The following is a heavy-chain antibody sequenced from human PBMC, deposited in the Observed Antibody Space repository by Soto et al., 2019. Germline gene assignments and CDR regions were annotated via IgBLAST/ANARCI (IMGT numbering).Heavy chain of an antibody. CDR1: GGSISSSGYY. V-gene: IGHV4-39*01. J-gene: IGHJ4*02. D-gene: IGHD3-10*01. Sequence: ETLSLTCTVSGGSISSSGYYWGWIRQPPGKGLEWIGNIYYSGSTNYNPSLKSRVTISVDTSKNQFSLKVGSVTAADTAVYYCARRSYYGSGSIFDYWGQGTLVTVSS. CDR2: IYYSGST. CDR3: ARRSYYGSGSIFDY.